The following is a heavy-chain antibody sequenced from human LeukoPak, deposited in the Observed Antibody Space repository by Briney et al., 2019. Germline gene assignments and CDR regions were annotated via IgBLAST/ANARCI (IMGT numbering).Heavy chain of an antibody. CDR3: ARGYSSGWYVFGGY. CDR2: ISSSSSYI. Sequence: GGSLRLSCAASGFTFSSYAMNWVRQAPGKGLEWVSSISSSSSYIYYADSVKGRFTISRDNAKNSLYLQMNSLRAEDTAVYYCARGYSSGWYVFGGYWGQGTLVTVSS. V-gene: IGHV3-21*01. J-gene: IGHJ4*02. D-gene: IGHD6-19*01. CDR1: GFTFSSYA.